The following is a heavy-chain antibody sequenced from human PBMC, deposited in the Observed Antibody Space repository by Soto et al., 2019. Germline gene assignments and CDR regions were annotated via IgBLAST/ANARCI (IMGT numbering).Heavy chain of an antibody. V-gene: IGHV3-74*01. D-gene: IGHD2-15*01. CDR1: GFSFSDYY. CDR2: IDSDGSTT. CDR3: ARVGGSNPFDH. Sequence: EVQLVDSGGGLVQPGGSLRLSCAASGFSFSDYYMDWVRQAPGKGLVWVSRIDSDGSTTFYAGSVKGRFTISRDNAKNTLYLQMNSLRAEDTAVYYCARVGGSNPFDHWGQGTLVTVSS. J-gene: IGHJ4*02.